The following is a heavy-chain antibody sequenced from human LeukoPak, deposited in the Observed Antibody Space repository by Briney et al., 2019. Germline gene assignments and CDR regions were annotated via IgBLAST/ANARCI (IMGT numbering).Heavy chain of an antibody. CDR1: GGSFSGYY. J-gene: IGHJ6*02. D-gene: IGHD2-2*01. CDR2: INHSGST. V-gene: IGHV4-34*01. CDR3: ARGTVVVPAAMAYYYYYGMDV. Sequence: SETLSLTCAVYGGSFSGYYWSWIRQPPGKGLEWIGEINHSGSTNYNPSLKSRVTISVDTSKYQFSLKLSSVTAADTAVYYCARGTVVVPAAMAYYYYYGMDVWGQGTTVTVSS.